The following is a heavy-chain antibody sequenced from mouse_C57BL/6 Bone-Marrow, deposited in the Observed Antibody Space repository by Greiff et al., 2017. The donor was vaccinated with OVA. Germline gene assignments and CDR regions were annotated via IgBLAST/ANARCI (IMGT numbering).Heavy chain of an antibody. V-gene: IGHV3-6*01. J-gene: IGHJ2*01. CDR2: ISYDGSN. Sequence: EVKVEESGPGLVKPSQSLSLTCSVTGYSITSGYYWNWIRQFPGNKLEWMGYISYDGSNNYNPSLKNRISITRDTSKNQFFLKLNSVTTEDTATYYCARRPYYYGSSLYYFDYWGQGTTLTVSS. D-gene: IGHD1-1*01. CDR3: ARRPYYYGSSLYYFDY. CDR1: GYSITSGYY.